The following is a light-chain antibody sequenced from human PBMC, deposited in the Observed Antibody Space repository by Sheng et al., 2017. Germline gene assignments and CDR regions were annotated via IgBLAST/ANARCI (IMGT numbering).Light chain of an antibody. Sequence: DIQMTQSPSSLSAFVGDRVTITCRASQSISKYLNWFHHRPGKAPRLLIYAASTLQSGVPSRVSGSGSGTTFTFTINSLQPEDVATYFCQQYDRLPWTFGQGTKVEI. CDR2: AAS. CDR3: QQYDRLPWT. J-gene: IGKJ1*01. CDR1: QSISKY. V-gene: IGKV1-33*01.